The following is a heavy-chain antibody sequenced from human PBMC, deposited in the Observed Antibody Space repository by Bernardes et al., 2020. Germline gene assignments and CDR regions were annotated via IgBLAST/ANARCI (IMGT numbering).Heavy chain of an antibody. Sequence: GGSLRLSCAASGFTFSSYSMNWVRQAPGKGLEWVSSISSSSSYIYYADSVKGRFTISRDNAKNSLYLQMNSLRAEDTAVYYCARAAVVVTDDDAFDIWGQGTMVTVSS. D-gene: IGHD2-21*02. V-gene: IGHV3-21*01. CDR1: GFTFSSYS. CDR2: ISSSSSYI. CDR3: ARAAVVVTDDDAFDI. J-gene: IGHJ3*02.